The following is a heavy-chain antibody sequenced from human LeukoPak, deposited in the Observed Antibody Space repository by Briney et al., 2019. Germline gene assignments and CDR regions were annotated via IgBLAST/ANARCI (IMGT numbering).Heavy chain of an antibody. J-gene: IGHJ3*02. CDR2: ISYDGSNK. V-gene: IGHV3-30*18. CDR1: GFTFSSYG. Sequence: GGSLRLSCAASGFTFSSYGMHWVRQAPGKGLEWVAVISYDGSNKYYADSVKGRFTISRDNSKNTLYLQMNSLRAEDTAVYYCAKGDDSRHDAFDIWGQGTMVTVSS. D-gene: IGHD2-15*01. CDR3: AKGDDSRHDAFDI.